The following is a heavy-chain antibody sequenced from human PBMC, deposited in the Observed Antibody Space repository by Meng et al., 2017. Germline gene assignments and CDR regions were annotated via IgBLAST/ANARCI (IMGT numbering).Heavy chain of an antibody. D-gene: IGHD1-26*01. CDR1: GFTFRNHW. CDR2: INTDGSLI. V-gene: IGHV3-74*01. Sequence: GGSLRLSCAASGFTFRNHWMHWVRQTPGKGLVWVSRINTDGSLINYADSVKGRFTISRDNAKNSLYLQMNSLRAEDTAVYYCASGQVGAEYYFDYWGQGTLVTVSS. CDR3: ASGQVGAEYYFDY. J-gene: IGHJ4*02.